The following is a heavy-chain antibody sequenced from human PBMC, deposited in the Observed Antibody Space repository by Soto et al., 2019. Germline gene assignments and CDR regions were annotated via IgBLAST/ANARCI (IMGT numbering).Heavy chain of an antibody. Sequence: QVQLVQSGAEVKKPGASVKVSCKASEYTFTSYDINWVRQATGQGLEWMGWMNPNSGNTGYAQKFQGRVTLTRNTSISTAYMELSSLRSEDTAVYYCARDHSSGWYGPSYYYGMDVWGQGTTVTVSS. J-gene: IGHJ6*02. CDR3: ARDHSSGWYGPSYYYGMDV. V-gene: IGHV1-8*01. CDR2: MNPNSGNT. CDR1: EYTFTSYD. D-gene: IGHD6-19*01.